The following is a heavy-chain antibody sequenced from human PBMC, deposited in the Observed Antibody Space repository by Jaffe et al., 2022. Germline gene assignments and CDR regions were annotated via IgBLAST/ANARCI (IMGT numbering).Heavy chain of an antibody. CDR1: GFSFTSYW. CDR2: IHPGDSDT. V-gene: IGHV5-51*01. CDR3: LRHKPYTSGSWSDDY. D-gene: IGHD3-10*01. Sequence: EVQLVQSGAEVKKPGESLEISCKASGFSFTSYWIGWVRQMPGKGLEWMGIIHPGDSDTRYSPSFQGQVIMSVDKSTATAYLQWSSLRASDTALYYCLRHKPYTSGSWSDDYWGQGTLVTVSS. J-gene: IGHJ4*02.